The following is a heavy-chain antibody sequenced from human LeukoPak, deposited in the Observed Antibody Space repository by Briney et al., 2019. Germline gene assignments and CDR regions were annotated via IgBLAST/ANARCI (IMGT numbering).Heavy chain of an antibody. D-gene: IGHD3-16*02. J-gene: IGHJ4*02. CDR3: AREEVDDYVWGSYRPYYFDY. Sequence: GRSLRLSCAASGFTFSSYAMHWVRQAPGKGLEWVAVISYDGSNKYYADSVKGRFTISRDNSKNTLYLQMNSLRAEDTAVYYCAREEVDDYVWGSYRPYYFDYWGQGTLVTVSS. CDR1: GFTFSSYA. V-gene: IGHV3-30-3*01. CDR2: ISYDGSNK.